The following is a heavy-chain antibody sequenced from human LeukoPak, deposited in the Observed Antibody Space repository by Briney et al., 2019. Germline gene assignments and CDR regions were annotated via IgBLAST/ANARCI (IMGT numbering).Heavy chain of an antibody. Sequence: PGGSLRLSCSASGFNFNTYTMHWVRQAPGKGLEWVSSISTTSAYIYYGDSVKGRFTVPRDNAKNSLYLQLNSLRAEDTAVYYCAKDKDDDFWSGFDYWGQGTLVTVSS. CDR1: GFNFNTYT. CDR2: ISTTSAYI. D-gene: IGHD3-3*01. CDR3: AKDKDDDFWSGFDY. J-gene: IGHJ4*02. V-gene: IGHV3-21*04.